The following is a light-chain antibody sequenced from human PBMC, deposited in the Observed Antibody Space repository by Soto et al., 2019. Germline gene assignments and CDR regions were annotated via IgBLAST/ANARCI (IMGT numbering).Light chain of an antibody. J-gene: IGKJ2*01. CDR3: QQSDHSPMYT. V-gene: IGKV1-39*01. CDR2: AAS. Sequence: DIQMTQSPSSLSASVGDRVTITCRASQSISTSLNWYQQTPGQAPKLLIYAASYLQSGVPSRFSGSGSGTEFTLTISSLQPEDLATYFCQQSDHSPMYTFGQGTDLKIK. CDR1: QSISTS.